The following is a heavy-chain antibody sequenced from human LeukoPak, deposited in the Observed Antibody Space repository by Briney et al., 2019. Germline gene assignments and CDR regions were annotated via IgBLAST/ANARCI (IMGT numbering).Heavy chain of an antibody. D-gene: IGHD3/OR15-3a*01. J-gene: IGHJ5*02. CDR1: NGSFSNYY. CDR2: INHSEST. Sequence: SETLSLTCTVYNGSFSNYYWTWIRQPPGKGLEWIGEINHSESTNYNPSLKSRVTISVDTSKNQFSLKLSSVTAADTAVYYCASVNTIFGLAQDNWFDPWGQGTLVTVSS. V-gene: IGHV4-34*01. CDR3: ASVNTIFGLAQDNWFDP.